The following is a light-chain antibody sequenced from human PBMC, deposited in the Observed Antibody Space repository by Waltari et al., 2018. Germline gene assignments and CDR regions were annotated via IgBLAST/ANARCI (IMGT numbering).Light chain of an antibody. CDR3: QTGGHGTWV. J-gene: IGLJ3*02. CDR1: SGHSSND. CDR2: VNSDGSH. Sequence: QLVLTQSPSASASLGASAKLTCTLRSGHSSNDIARLQQQPEKGPRYLMKVNSDGSHNKGDEIPDRFSGSSSGAERYLTISSLQSEDEADYYCQTGGHGTWVFGGGTKLTVL. V-gene: IGLV4-69*01.